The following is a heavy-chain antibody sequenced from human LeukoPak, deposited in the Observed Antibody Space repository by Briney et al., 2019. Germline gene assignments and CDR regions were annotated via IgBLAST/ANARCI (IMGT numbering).Heavy chain of an antibody. Sequence: SVKVCCKASGGTFSSYAISWVRQGPGQGLEWMGRIIPIFGTANYAQKFQGRVTITTYESTSTAYMELSSLRSEDTAVYYCARDGTRYCSGGSCYADYYYYMDVWGKGTTVTVSS. CDR2: IIPIFGTA. CDR3: ARDGTRYCSGGSCYADYYYYMDV. V-gene: IGHV1-69*05. D-gene: IGHD2-15*01. CDR1: GGTFSSYA. J-gene: IGHJ6*03.